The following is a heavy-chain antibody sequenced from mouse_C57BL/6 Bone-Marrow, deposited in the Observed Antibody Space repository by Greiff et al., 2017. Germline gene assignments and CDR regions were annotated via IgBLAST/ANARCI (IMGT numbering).Heavy chain of an antibody. J-gene: IGHJ2*01. D-gene: IGHD2-4*01. CDR2: IYPGSGST. CDR3: ARGCYDYILDY. V-gene: IGHV1-55*01. CDR1: GYTFTSYW. Sequence: QVQLQQPGAELVQPGASVKMSCKASGYTFTSYWITWVKQRPGQGLEWIGDIYPGSGSTNYNEKFKDKATLTVDTSSSTAYMQLSSLTSEDSAVYYCARGCYDYILDYWGQGTTLTVSS.